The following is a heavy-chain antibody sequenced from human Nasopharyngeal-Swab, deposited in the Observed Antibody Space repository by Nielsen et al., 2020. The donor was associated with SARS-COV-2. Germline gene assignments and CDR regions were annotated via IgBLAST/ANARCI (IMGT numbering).Heavy chain of an antibody. CDR3: AKDESGGLYYYGMDV. CDR2: ISWNSGSI. D-gene: IGHD1-26*01. Sequence: SLKISCAASGFTFDDYAMHWVRQAPGKGLEWVSGISWNSGSIGYADSVKGRFTISRDNAKNSLYLQMNSLRAEDMALYYCAKDESGGLYYYGMDVWGQGTTVTVSS. CDR1: GFTFDDYA. V-gene: IGHV3-9*03. J-gene: IGHJ6*02.